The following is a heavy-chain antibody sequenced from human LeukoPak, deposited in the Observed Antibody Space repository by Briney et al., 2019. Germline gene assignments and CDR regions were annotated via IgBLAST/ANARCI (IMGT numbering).Heavy chain of an antibody. CDR3: AKDMGRYFVRDAFDY. J-gene: IGHJ4*02. V-gene: IGHV3-7*01. CDR1: GFTFSSYW. Sequence: PGGSLRLSCAASGFTFSSYWMSWVRQAPGKGLEWVANIKQDGSEKYYVDSVKGRFTISRDNAKNSLYLQMNSLRAEDTAVYYCAKDMGRYFVRDAFDYWGQGTLVTVSS. CDR2: IKQDGSEK. D-gene: IGHD3-9*01.